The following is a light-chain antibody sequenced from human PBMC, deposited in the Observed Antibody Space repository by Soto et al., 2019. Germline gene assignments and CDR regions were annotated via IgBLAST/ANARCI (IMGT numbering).Light chain of an antibody. CDR1: QGIRND. CDR3: LQDYNYPWT. Sequence: AIQITPSPSSLYAYVGDRVTITCRERQGIRNDLGWYQQKPGKAPKLLIYAASTLQSGVPSRFSGSGSGTGFTLTISSLQPEDCATYYCLQDYNYPWTFGQGSMV. CDR2: AAS. V-gene: IGKV1-6*01. J-gene: IGKJ1*01.